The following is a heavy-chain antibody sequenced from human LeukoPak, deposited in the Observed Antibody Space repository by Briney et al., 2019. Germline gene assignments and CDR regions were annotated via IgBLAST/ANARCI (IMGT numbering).Heavy chain of an antibody. D-gene: IGHD2-15*01. J-gene: IGHJ2*01. Sequence: SETLSLTCTVSGGSISSGGYYWSWIRQPPGKGAELIGYIHSTGNTCYNPSLKSRVIISVDTSKNQFSLGLRSVTTADTAVYYCARGGWSIDFWGRGTLVTVSS. CDR2: IHSTGNT. CDR1: GGSISSGGYY. CDR3: ARGGWSIDF. V-gene: IGHV4-61*08.